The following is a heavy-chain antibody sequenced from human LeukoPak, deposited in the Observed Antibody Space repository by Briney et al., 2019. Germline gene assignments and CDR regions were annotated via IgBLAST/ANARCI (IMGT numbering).Heavy chain of an antibody. D-gene: IGHD1-26*01. CDR3: ANQWELLDY. J-gene: IGHJ4*02. V-gene: IGHV3-23*01. CDR2: ISGSGGST. Sequence: GGSLRLSCAASGFTFSSYAMSWVRQTPGEGLEWVSAISGSGGSTYYADSVKGRFTISRDNSKNTLYLQMNSLRAEDTAVYYCANQWELLDYWGQGTLVTVSS. CDR1: GFTFSSYA.